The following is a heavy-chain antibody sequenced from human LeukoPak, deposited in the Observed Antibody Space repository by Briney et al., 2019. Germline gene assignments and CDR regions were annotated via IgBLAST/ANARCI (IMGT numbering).Heavy chain of an antibody. Sequence: PSETLSLTCAVSGGSISSGGYSWSWIRQPPGKGLEWIGYIYYSGSTNYNPSLKSRVTISVDTSKNQFSLKLSSVTAADTAVYYCARASGITIFDWFDPWGQGTLVTVSS. CDR3: ARASGITIFDWFDP. CDR1: GGSISSGGYS. V-gene: IGHV4-61*08. J-gene: IGHJ5*02. D-gene: IGHD3-3*01. CDR2: IYYSGST.